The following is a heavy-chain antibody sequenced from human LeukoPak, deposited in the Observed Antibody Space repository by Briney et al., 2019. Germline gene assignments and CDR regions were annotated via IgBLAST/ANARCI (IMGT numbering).Heavy chain of an antibody. CDR3: AKGSGYEAQYYYYYMDV. CDR2: IIPIFGTA. J-gene: IGHJ6*03. CDR1: GGTFSSYA. V-gene: IGHV1-69*06. D-gene: IGHD5-12*01. Sequence: ASVKVSCKASGGTFSSYAISWVRQAPGQGLEWMGGIIPIFGTANYAQKLQGRVTITADKSTSTAYMELSSLRPEDTAVYYCAKGSGYEAQYYYYYMDVWGKGTTVTISS.